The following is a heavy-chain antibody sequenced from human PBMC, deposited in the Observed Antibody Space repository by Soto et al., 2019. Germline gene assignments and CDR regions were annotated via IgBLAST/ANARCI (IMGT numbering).Heavy chain of an antibody. Sequence: SETLSLTCSVSRGSINNSYWTWIRQPPGKRLEWIGYIYYSGSTNYNPSLKSRVTISVDTSKNQFSLKLSSVTAADTAVYYCARSDGRYWGQGTLVTVSS. V-gene: IGHV4-59*01. CDR1: RGSINNSY. CDR2: IYYSGST. CDR3: ARSDGRY. J-gene: IGHJ4*02.